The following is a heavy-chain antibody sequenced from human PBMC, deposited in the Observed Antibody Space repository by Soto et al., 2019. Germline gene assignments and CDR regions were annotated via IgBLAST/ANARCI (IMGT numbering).Heavy chain of an antibody. CDR3: ARDRWMSRANWFDP. CDR2: TSDSGTT. Sequence: PSETLSLTCTVFGGSIDSYYWSWIRQAAGKGLEWIGHTSDSGTTNYNPSLGSRVTISVDTSRKSFSLKLSSVTAADTAVYFCARDRWMSRANWFDPWGPGTLVTVSS. V-gene: IGHV4-59*12. J-gene: IGHJ5*02. D-gene: IGHD2-2*03. CDR1: GGSIDSYY.